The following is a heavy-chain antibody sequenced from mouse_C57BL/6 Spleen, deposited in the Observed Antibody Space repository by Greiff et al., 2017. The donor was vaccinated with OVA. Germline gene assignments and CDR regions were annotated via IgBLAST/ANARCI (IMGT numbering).Heavy chain of an antibody. CDR2: ISTYHGDA. J-gene: IGHJ2*01. V-gene: IGHV1-67*01. Sequence: AQLQESGTELVRPGVSVKISCKGSGYTFTDYAMHWVKQSHTQSLEWNGVISTYHGDASYNQKFKDKATMTVDKSSRTAYMEHARLTSEESAVYYCARAYYDYVFWGQGTTLTVSS. CDR3: ARAYYDYVF. CDR1: GYTFTDYA. D-gene: IGHD2-4*01.